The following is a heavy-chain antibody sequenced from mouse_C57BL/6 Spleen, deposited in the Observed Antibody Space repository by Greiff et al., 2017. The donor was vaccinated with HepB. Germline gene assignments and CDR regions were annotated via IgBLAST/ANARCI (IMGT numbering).Heavy chain of an antibody. CDR1: GYSITSGYY. V-gene: IGHV3-6*01. CDR2: ISYDGSN. J-gene: IGHJ4*01. CDR3: ASYYYGSRRNYAMDY. D-gene: IGHD1-1*01. Sequence: DVKLQESGPGLVKPSQSLSLTCSVTGYSITSGYYWNWIRQFPGNKLEWMGYISYDGSNNYNPSLKNRISITRDTSKNQFFLKLNSVTTEDTATYYCASYYYGSRRNYAMDYWGQGTSVTVSS.